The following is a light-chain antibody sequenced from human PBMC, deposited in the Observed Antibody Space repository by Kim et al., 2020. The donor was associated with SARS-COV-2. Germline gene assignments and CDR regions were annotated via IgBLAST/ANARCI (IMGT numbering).Light chain of an antibody. Sequence: DIQMTQSPSAMSASVGDRVTITCRASQGISTYLAWFQQKPGTVPKRLIYRASSLQSGVPSRFSGSGSGTEFTLTISSLQPEDFATYYCLQHSSYPPTFGQGTKLE. CDR3: LQHSSYPPT. J-gene: IGKJ2*01. CDR1: QGISTY. V-gene: IGKV1-17*03. CDR2: RAS.